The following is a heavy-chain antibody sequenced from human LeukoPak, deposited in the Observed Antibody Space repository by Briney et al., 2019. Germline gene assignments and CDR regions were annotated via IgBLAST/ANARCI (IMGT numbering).Heavy chain of an antibody. J-gene: IGHJ4*02. CDR1: GFTFSNYW. Sequence: PGGSLRLSCAASGFTFSNYWMGWVRQPPGKGLQWVANIKEDGTEKYYVDSVKGRFTISRDNAKNSVYLQMNSLRVEDTAVYYCARRPLGADYWGQGTLVTVSS. CDR3: ARRPLGADY. V-gene: IGHV3-7*01. D-gene: IGHD3-10*01. CDR2: IKEDGTEK.